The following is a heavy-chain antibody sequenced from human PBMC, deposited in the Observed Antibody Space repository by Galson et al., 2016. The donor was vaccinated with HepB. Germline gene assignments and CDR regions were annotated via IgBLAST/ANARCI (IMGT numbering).Heavy chain of an antibody. Sequence: SVKVSCKASGFTFTSHVMHWVHQAPGQRPEWMGWINGGNSNIRYSQKFEGRATITRDTSATTAYMELSSLTSEDTAVYYCARGRGNSYYGMDVWGQGTTVTVSS. D-gene: IGHD4-23*01. CDR2: INGGNSNI. J-gene: IGHJ6*02. CDR3: ARGRGNSYYGMDV. CDR1: GFTFTSHV. V-gene: IGHV1-3*01.